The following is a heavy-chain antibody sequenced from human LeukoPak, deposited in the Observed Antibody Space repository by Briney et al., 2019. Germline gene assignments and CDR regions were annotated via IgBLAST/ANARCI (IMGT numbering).Heavy chain of an antibody. CDR2: INHSGST. CDR1: GGSFSGYY. D-gene: IGHD1-26*01. V-gene: IGHV4-34*01. CDR3: ARGVREKDY. Sequence: PEALSLTCAVYGGSFSGYYWSWIRQPPGKGLEWIGEINHSGSTNYNPSLKSRVTISVDTSKNQFSLKLSSVTAADTAVYYCARGVREKDYWGQGTLVTVSS. J-gene: IGHJ4*02.